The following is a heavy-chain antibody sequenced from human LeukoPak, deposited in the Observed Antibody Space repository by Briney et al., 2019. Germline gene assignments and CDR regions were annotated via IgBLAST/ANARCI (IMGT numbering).Heavy chain of an antibody. D-gene: IGHD6-13*01. CDR1: GFIDSSNY. CDR2: TRNKANRYTT. J-gene: IGHJ4*02. V-gene: IGHV3-72*01. CDR3: AVAVAAPFDY. Sequence: GGSLRLSCSASGFIDSSNYMSWVRQAPGKGLEWGGRTRNKANRYTTEYAASVKGRFTISRDDSKNSLYLQMNSLKTEDTAVYSCAVAVAAPFDYWGQGTLVTVSS.